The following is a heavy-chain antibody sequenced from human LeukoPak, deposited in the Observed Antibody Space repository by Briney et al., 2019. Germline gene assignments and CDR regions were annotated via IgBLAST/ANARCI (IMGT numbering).Heavy chain of an antibody. D-gene: IGHD4-17*01. CDR2: IIPIFGTA. Sequence: GASVKVSCKASGGTFSSYAISWVRQAPGQGLEWMGGIIPIFGTANYAQKFQGRVTMTRDMSTSTVYMELSSLRSEDTAVYYCARGYGDLGNWFDPWGQGTLVTVSS. CDR3: ARGYGDLGNWFDP. J-gene: IGHJ5*02. CDR1: GGTFSSYA. V-gene: IGHV1-69*05.